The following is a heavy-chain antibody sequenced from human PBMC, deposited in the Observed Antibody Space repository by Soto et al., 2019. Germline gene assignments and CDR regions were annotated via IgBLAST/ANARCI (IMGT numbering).Heavy chain of an antibody. V-gene: IGHV4-30-4*01. CDR1: SGSISSGDSY. CDR2: ISYSGST. Sequence: SETLSLTCTVSSGSISSGDSYLSWIRQPPGKGLEWIGYISYSGSTYYNPSLKSRVTISVDTSKNQFSLNLSSVTASDTAVYDCAREANWNYDYGNYCDNWGPVTLVT. CDR3: AREANWNYDYGNYCDN. J-gene: IGHJ4*02. D-gene: IGHD1-7*01.